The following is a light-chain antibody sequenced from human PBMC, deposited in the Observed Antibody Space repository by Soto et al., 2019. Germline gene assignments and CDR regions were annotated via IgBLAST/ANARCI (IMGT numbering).Light chain of an antibody. CDR3: CSYAGSSTVV. V-gene: IGLV2-23*02. CDR2: EVS. J-gene: IGLJ2*01. Sequence: QSVLTQPASVSGSPGQSITISCTGTSSDVGSYNLVSWYQQHPGKAPKLMIYEVSKRPSGVSNRFSGSKSGNPASLTISGLPAEDEADYYCCSYAGSSTVVFGGGTKVTVL. CDR1: SSDVGSYNL.